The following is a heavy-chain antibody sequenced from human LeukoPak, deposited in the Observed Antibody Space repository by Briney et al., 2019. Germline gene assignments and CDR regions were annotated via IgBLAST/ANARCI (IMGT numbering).Heavy chain of an antibody. CDR1: GYSFTANY. CDR2: LNPNNGDT. Sequence: ASAKVSCKATGYSFTANYMHWVRQAPGQGLEWMGRLNPNNGDTTYAQKFQGRVTMTRDTSISTAYMELSSLRSDDTAVYYCAREGRNWFDPWGQGTLVTVSS. CDR3: AREGRNWFDP. J-gene: IGHJ5*02. V-gene: IGHV1-2*06.